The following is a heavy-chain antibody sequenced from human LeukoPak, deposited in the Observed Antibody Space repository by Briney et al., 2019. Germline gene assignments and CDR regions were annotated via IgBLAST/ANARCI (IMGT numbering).Heavy chain of an antibody. D-gene: IGHD3-10*01. CDR3: ARVHIHTSGSYYPVDY. J-gene: IGHJ4*02. CDR1: GFTLSSYS. Sequence: PGGSLRLSRAVSGFTLSSYSMNWVRQAPGKGLEWVSYISSTSSTIYYADSVKGRFTISRDNAKNSLYLHMNSLRAEDTAVYFCARVHIHTSGSYYPVDYWGQGTLVTVSS. V-gene: IGHV3-48*01. CDR2: ISSTSSTI.